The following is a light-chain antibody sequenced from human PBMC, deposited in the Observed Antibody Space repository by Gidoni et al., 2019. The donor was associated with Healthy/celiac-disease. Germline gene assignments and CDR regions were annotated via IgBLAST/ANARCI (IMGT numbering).Light chain of an antibody. J-gene: IGLJ2*01. CDR3: QSYDSSLSGPV. CDR2: CNS. V-gene: IGLV1-40*01. Sequence: QSVLTQPPSVSGAPGQRVTISCTGSRPNVGSGYDVHWYQQPPGTAPKLLISCNSNRPSGVPDRFSGSKSGTSASLAITGLQAEDEADYYCQSYDSSLSGPVFGGGTKLTVL. CDR1: RPNVGSGYD.